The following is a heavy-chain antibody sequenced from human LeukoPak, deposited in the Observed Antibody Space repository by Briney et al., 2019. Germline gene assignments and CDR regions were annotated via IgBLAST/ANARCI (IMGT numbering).Heavy chain of an antibody. V-gene: IGHV4-34*01. Sequence: SETLSLTCAVYGGSFSGYYWSWLRQPPGKGLEWLGEINHSGSTNYNPSLKSRVTISVDTSKNQFSLKLSSVTAADTAVYYCARGGYCSSTSCHNWFDPWGQGTLVTVSS. CDR3: ARGGYCSSTSCHNWFDP. CDR1: GGSFSGYY. D-gene: IGHD2-2*03. J-gene: IGHJ5*02. CDR2: INHSGST.